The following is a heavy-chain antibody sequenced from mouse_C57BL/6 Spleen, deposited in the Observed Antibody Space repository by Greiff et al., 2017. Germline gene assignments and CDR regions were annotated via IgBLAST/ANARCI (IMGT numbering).Heavy chain of an antibody. Sequence: EVQRVESGGGLVKPGWSLKLSCAASGFTFSDYGMHWVRQAPEKGLEWVAYISSGSSTIYYADTVKGRFTISRDNAKNTLFLQMTSLRSEDTAMYYCARGYDYDGAMDYWGQGTSVTVSS. D-gene: IGHD2-4*01. J-gene: IGHJ4*01. V-gene: IGHV5-17*01. CDR2: ISSGSSTI. CDR3: ARGYDYDGAMDY. CDR1: GFTFSDYG.